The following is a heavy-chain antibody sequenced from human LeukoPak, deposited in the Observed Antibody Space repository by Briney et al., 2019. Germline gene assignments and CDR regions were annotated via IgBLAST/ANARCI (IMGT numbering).Heavy chain of an antibody. J-gene: IGHJ6*03. D-gene: IGHD3-22*01. V-gene: IGHV1-69*06. CDR3: ASNYYDSSGYLYYYMDV. CDR2: IIPIFGTA. CDR1: GGTFISYA. Sequence: SVKVSCKASGGTFISYAISWVRQAPGQGLEWMGGIIPIFGTANYAQKFQGRVTITADKSTSTAYMELSSLRSEDTAVYYCASNYYDSSGYLYYYMDVWGKGTTVTVSS.